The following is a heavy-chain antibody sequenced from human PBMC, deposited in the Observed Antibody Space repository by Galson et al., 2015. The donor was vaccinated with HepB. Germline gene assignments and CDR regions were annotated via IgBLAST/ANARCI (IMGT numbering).Heavy chain of an antibody. CDR2: ISGYNGYT. CDR1: GYTFAYG. CDR3: ARGRTTVWSFDF. V-gene: IGHV1-18*01. D-gene: IGHD2-2*01. Sequence: SVKVSCKASGYTFAYGVTWVRQAPGQGLECMGWISGYNGYTKSAEKFQGRVTMTTETSTNTAYMELRSLTSDDTAVYYCARGRTTVWSFDFWGQGTLVTVSS. J-gene: IGHJ4*02.